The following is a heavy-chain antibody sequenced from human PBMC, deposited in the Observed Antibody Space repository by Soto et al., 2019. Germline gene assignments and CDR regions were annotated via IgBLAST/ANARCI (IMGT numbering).Heavy chain of an antibody. CDR2: INSGSTTI. CDR1: GFSFSSHI. V-gene: IGHV3-48*01. J-gene: IGHJ4*02. CDR3: LNGDYY. D-gene: IGHD4-17*01. Sequence: EEQLVESGGGLVQPGGSLRLSCAASGFSFSSHIMYWVRQAPGKGLEWVSSINSGSTTIYYADSVQGRFTISRDNAKNSLYLQMNSLRADDTAVYYCLNGDYYVGQGTLVTVSS.